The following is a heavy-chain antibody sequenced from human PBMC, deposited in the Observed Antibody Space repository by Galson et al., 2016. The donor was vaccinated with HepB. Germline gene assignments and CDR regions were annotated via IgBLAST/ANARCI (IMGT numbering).Heavy chain of an antibody. CDR3: AKDRYDYLRGYYYYGMDV. D-gene: IGHD5-12*01. CDR1: GFTFSSYG. Sequence: SLRLSCAASGFTFSSYGMHWVRQAPGKGLDWVAVISYDGSDKYYADSVKGRFTISSDNSQNTLYLQMNSLRAEDTAVYYCAKDRYDYLRGYYYYGMDVWGQVTTGTVS. J-gene: IGHJ6*02. CDR2: ISYDGSDK. V-gene: IGHV3-30*18.